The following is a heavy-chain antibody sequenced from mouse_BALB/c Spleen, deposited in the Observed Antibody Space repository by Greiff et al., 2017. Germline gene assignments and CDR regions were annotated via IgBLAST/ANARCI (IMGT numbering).Heavy chain of an antibody. J-gene: IGHJ4*01. Sequence: EVMLVESGGGLVKPGGSLKLSCAASGFTFSSYAMSWVRQSPEKRLEWVAEISSGGSYTYYPDTVTGRFTISRDNAKNTLYLEMSSLRSEDTAMYYGARSYYGNYEGAMDYWGQGTSVTVSS. CDR3: ARSYYGNYEGAMDY. V-gene: IGHV5-9-4*01. CDR2: ISSGGSYT. D-gene: IGHD2-10*01. CDR1: GFTFSSYA.